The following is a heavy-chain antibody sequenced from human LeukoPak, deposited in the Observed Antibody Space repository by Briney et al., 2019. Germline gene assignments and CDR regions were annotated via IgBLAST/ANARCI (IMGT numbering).Heavy chain of an antibody. CDR1: GVSISSSNSY. CDR2: IYYSGNT. D-gene: IGHD2-2*01. V-gene: IGHV4-39*07. Sequence: SETLSLTCTVSGVSISSSNSYWGWIRQPPGKGLEWIGSIYYSGNTYYNASLKSRVTISVDTSKNQFSLKLSSVTAADTAVYYCASQGYCSSTSCRPSWFDPWGQGTLVTVSS. CDR3: ASQGYCSSTSCRPSWFDP. J-gene: IGHJ5*02.